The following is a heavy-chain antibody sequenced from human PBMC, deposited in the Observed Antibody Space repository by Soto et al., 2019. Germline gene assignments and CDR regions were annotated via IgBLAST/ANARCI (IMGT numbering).Heavy chain of an antibody. CDR2: ISYDGSNK. J-gene: IGHJ4*02. Sequence: HPGGSLRLSCAASGFTFSSYAMHWVRQAPGKGLEWVAVISYDGSNKYYADSVKGRFTISRDNSKNTLYLQMNSLRAEDTAVYYCARDSVAVADTYYFDYWGQGTLVTVSS. D-gene: IGHD6-19*01. V-gene: IGHV3-30-3*01. CDR3: ARDSVAVADTYYFDY. CDR1: GFTFSSYA.